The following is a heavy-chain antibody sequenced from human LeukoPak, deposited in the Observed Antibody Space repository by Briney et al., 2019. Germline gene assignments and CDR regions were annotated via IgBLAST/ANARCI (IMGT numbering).Heavy chain of an antibody. J-gene: IGHJ3*02. Sequence: ASVKVSCKAFGYTFTSYGISWVRQAPGQGLEWMGWISAYNGNTNYAQKLQGRVTMTTDTSTSTAYMELRSLRSDDTAVYYCAIDYCSSTSCYDAFDIWGQGTMVTVSS. CDR3: AIDYCSSTSCYDAFDI. CDR1: GYTFTSYG. CDR2: ISAYNGNT. V-gene: IGHV1-18*01. D-gene: IGHD2-2*01.